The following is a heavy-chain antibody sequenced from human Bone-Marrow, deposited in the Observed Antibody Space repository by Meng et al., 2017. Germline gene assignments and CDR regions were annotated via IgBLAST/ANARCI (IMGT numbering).Heavy chain of an antibody. D-gene: IGHD4-17*01. CDR1: GFSLSNYW. CDR2: ISLDGSAT. J-gene: IGHJ4*02. V-gene: IGHV3-74*01. Sequence: GGSLRLSCAASGFSLSNYWVHWVRQAPKKGLVWVSRISLDGSATTYADSVKGRFTISRDNAKNTVYLQMNSLRVEDTAVYYCAGTTMTPDSDYWGQGTLVTVSS. CDR3: AGTTMTPDSDY.